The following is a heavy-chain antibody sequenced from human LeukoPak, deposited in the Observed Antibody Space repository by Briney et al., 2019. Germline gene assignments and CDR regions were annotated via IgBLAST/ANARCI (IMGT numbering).Heavy chain of an antibody. J-gene: IGHJ4*02. CDR1: GFTFSSYS. Sequence: GGSLRLSCAASGFTFSSYSMNWVRQAPGKGLEWVAVISYDGSNKYYADSVKGRFTISRDNSKNTLYLQMNSLRAEDTAVYYCAKDGGAYGFDYWGQGTLVTVSS. CDR2: ISYDGSNK. D-gene: IGHD3-16*01. V-gene: IGHV3-30*18. CDR3: AKDGGAYGFDY.